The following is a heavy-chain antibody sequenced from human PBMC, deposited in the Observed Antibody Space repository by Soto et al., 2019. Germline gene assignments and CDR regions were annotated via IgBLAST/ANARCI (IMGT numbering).Heavy chain of an antibody. V-gene: IGHV4-31*03. CDR1: GGSISSGGYY. D-gene: IGHD3-10*01. J-gene: IGHJ5*02. CDR2: IYYSGST. CDR3: ARGPAMVRGVIIRRWFDP. Sequence: SETLSLTCTVSGGSISSGGYYWSWIRQHPGKGLEWIGYIYYSGSTYYNPSLKSRVTISVDTSKNQFSLKLSSVTAADTAVYYCARGPAMVRGVIIRRWFDPWGQGTLVTVSS.